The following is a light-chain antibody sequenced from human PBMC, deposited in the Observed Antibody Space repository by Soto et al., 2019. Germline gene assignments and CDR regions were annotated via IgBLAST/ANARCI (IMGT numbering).Light chain of an antibody. J-gene: IGLJ3*02. CDR2: STN. CDR1: SGSVSTSYY. Sequence: QTVVTQEPSFSVSPGRTVTLTCGLSSGSVSTSYYPSWYQQTPGQAPRTLIYSTNTRSSGVPDRFSGSILGNKAALTITWAQADDESDYYCVLYMGSGIWVFGGGTKLTVL. V-gene: IGLV8-61*01. CDR3: VLYMGSGIWV.